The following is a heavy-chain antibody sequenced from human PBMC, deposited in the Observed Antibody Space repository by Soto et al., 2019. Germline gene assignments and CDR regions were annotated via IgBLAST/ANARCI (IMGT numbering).Heavy chain of an antibody. D-gene: IGHD3-10*01. CDR3: ARGLEGDMVRGVKVYYYYYGMVV. J-gene: IGHJ6*02. CDR1: GYRFTSYW. V-gene: IGHV5-51*01. CDR2: IYPGDSDT. Sequence: GESLKISCKGSGYRFTSYWIGWVRQMPGKGLEWMGIIYPGDSDTRYSPSFQGQVTISADKSISTAYLQWSSLKASDTAMYYCARGLEGDMVRGVKVYYYYYGMVVWGQGTTVNVFS.